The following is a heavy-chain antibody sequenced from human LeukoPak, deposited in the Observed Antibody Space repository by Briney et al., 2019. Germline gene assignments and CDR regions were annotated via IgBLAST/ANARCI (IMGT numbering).Heavy chain of an antibody. CDR3: ARELYGEEFLLRAKEDYFDY. D-gene: IGHD2-15*01. CDR2: IIPIFGTA. J-gene: IGHJ4*02. Sequence: SVKVSCKASGYSFTSSGISWVRQAPGQGLEWMGGIIPIFGTANYAQKFQGRVTITADESTSTAYMELSSLRSEDTAVYYCARELYGEEFLLRAKEDYFDYWGQGTLVTVSS. CDR1: GYSFTSSG. V-gene: IGHV1-69*13.